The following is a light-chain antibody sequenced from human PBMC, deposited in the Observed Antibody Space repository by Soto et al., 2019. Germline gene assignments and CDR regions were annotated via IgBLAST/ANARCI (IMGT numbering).Light chain of an antibody. CDR3: QQYGRT. V-gene: IGKV3-20*01. J-gene: IGKJ1*01. CDR1: QSVSSSY. Sequence: EIVLTQSPGTLSLSPGERATLSCRASQSVSSSYLTWYQQKPGQAPRLLIYGASSRATGIPDRFSGSGSGTYFTLTISRLEPEDFAVYDCQQYGRTFGQGTKVEIK. CDR2: GAS.